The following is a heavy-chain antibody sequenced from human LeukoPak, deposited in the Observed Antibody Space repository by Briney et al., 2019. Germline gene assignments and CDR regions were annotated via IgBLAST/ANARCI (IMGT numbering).Heavy chain of an antibody. D-gene: IGHD6-19*01. CDR3: ARENSSGFKRAFDI. CDR1: GGSISNYY. J-gene: IGHJ3*02. CDR2: IYYSGST. V-gene: IGHV4-59*01. Sequence: PSETLSLTCTVSGGSISNYYWSWIRQPPGKGLEWIGYIYYSGSTNYNPSLKSRVTISVDTSKNQFSLKLSSVTAADTAVYYCARENSSGFKRAFDIWGQGTMVTVSS.